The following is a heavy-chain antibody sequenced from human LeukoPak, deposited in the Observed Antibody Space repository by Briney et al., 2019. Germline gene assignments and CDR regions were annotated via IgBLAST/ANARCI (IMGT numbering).Heavy chain of an antibody. V-gene: IGHV4-59*01. Sequence: PSETLSPTCTVSGGSISSYYWSWIRQPPGKGLEWIGYIYYSGSTNYNPSLKSRVTISVDTSKNQFSLKLSSVTAADTAVYYCARDSGAAGTDYWGQGTLVTVSS. CDR2: IYYSGST. CDR3: ARDSGAAGTDY. J-gene: IGHJ4*02. D-gene: IGHD6-13*01. CDR1: GGSISSYY.